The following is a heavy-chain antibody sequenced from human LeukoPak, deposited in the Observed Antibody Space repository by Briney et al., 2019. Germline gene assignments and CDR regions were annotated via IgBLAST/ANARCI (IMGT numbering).Heavy chain of an antibody. CDR3: ARDSENYYDSSGSCAFDI. Sequence: RASVKVSCKASGYTFTSYAISWVRQAPGQGLEWMGRIIPIFGTANYAQKFQGRVTITTDESTSTAYMELSSLRSEDTAVYYCARDSENYYDSSGSCAFDIWGQGTMVTVSS. V-gene: IGHV1-69*05. CDR2: IIPIFGTA. CDR1: GYTFTSYA. D-gene: IGHD3-22*01. J-gene: IGHJ3*02.